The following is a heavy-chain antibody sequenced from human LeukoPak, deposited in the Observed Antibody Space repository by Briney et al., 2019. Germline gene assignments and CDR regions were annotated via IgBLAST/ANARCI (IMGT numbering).Heavy chain of an antibody. Sequence: ASVKVSCKASGYTFTSYDINWVRQGTGQGLEWVGWMNPNSGNTGYAQKFQGRVTITRNTSISTAYMELSSLRSEDTAVYYCARSHSGSYLQNWFDPWGQGTVVTVSS. J-gene: IGHJ5*02. D-gene: IGHD1-26*01. CDR2: MNPNSGNT. CDR1: GYTFTSYD. CDR3: ARSHSGSYLQNWFDP. V-gene: IGHV1-8*03.